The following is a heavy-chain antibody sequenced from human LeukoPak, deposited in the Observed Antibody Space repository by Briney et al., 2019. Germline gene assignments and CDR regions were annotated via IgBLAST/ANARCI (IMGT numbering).Heavy chain of an antibody. J-gene: IGHJ4*01. D-gene: IGHD3-9*01. CDR1: GASISSSGYF. Sequence: PSETLSLTCTVSGASISSSGYFWGWIRQPPGKGLEWIGNIYSSGTTYYNPSLKSRLTISVDTSKNQFSLKLSSVSATDAAVYYCARGTRVGNTGYSFDYWGHGTLVTVSS. CDR2: IYSSGTT. CDR3: ARGTRVGNTGYSFDY. V-gene: IGHV4-39*01.